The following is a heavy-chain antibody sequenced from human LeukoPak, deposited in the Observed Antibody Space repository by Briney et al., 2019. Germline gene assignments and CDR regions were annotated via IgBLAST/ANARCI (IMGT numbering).Heavy chain of an antibody. CDR1: GGTFSSYA. V-gene: IGHV1-69*05. J-gene: IGHJ4*02. Sequence: SVRVSCKASGGTFSSYAISWVRQAPGQGLEWMGGIIPIFGTANYAQKFQGRVTTTTDESTSTAYMELSSLRSEDTAVYYCARVPLHCSGGSCYRTAGPKKPNYYFDYWGQGTLVTVSS. CDR2: IIPIFGTA. CDR3: ARVPLHCSGGSCYRTAGPKKPNYYFDY. D-gene: IGHD2-15*01.